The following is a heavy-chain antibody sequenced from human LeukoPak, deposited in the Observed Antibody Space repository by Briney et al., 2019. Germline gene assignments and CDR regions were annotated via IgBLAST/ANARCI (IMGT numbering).Heavy chain of an antibody. J-gene: IGHJ4*02. V-gene: IGHV3-66*01. Sequence: PGGSLRLSCAASGFTVRSNYMSWVRQAPGKGLEWVSVLYSGGSTYYADSVRGRFTISRDNSKNTLYLQMSSLRGEDTAVYHCVKAGVDGWYFDYWGQGTLVTVSS. CDR3: VKAGVDGWYFDY. D-gene: IGHD5-24*01. CDR2: LYSGGST. CDR1: GFTVRSNY.